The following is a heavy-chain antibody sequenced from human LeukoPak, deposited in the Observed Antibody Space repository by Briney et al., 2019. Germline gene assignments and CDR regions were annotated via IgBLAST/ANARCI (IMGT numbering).Heavy chain of an antibody. D-gene: IGHD3-22*01. CDR3: AHRSGYYYDY. CDR1: CGSISSYY. CDR2: IYYSGST. Sequence: SETLSLTCTDSCGSISSYYWSWIRPPPGEGLEWIGNIYYSGSTNYNPSLKSRVTISVDTSKNQFSLKLSSVTAADTAVYYCAHRSGYYYDYWGQGTLVTVSS. J-gene: IGHJ4*02. V-gene: IGHV4-59*01.